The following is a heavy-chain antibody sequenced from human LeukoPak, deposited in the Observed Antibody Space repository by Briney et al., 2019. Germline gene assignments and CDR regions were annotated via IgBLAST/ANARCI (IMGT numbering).Heavy chain of an antibody. J-gene: IGHJ4*02. CDR2: ISKDGSDK. V-gene: IGHV3-30*18. Sequence: PGRSLRLSCAASGLTFSSFVMHWVRQAPGKGLEWVAVISKDGSDKYYVDSVKGRFAISRDNSRNTLYLQMNSLRAEDTAVYFCAKESCTMTNCLGDWGQGTLVTVSS. CDR1: GLTFSSFV. CDR3: AKESCTMTNCLGD. D-gene: IGHD2-8*01.